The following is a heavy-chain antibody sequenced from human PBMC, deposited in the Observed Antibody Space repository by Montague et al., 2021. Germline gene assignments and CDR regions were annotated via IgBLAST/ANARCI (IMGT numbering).Heavy chain of an antibody. J-gene: IGHJ4*01. CDR3: VRDGDGFNFDY. Sequence: SLRLSCAASGFTFSNFWMHWVRQAPGKGLVWVSRIVGDGHYKNYADSVQGRFTISRDNAENTLYLQMDGQRVGDTAVYYCVRDGDGFNFDYWGHGTLVTVSS. D-gene: IGHD5-24*01. CDR2: IVGDGHYK. V-gene: IGHV3-74*01. CDR1: GFTFSNFW.